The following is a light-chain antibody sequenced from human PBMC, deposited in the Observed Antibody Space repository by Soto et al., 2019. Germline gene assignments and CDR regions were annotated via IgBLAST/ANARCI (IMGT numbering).Light chain of an antibody. V-gene: IGLV2-14*01. CDR3: GSYTSSRIYV. J-gene: IGLJ1*01. CDR2: EVS. Sequence: QSVLTQPASVSVSPGQSITISCTGTSSDVGGYNYFSWYQQHPGKAPKLMIYEVSNRPSGVSDRFSGSKSGNTASLTISGLQAEDEADYYCGSYTSSRIYVFGAGTKVTVL. CDR1: SSDVGGYNY.